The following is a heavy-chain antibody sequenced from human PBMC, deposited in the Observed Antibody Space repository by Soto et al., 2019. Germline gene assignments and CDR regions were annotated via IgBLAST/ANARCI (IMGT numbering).Heavy chain of an antibody. D-gene: IGHD6-6*01. J-gene: IGHJ4*02. V-gene: IGHV1-46*03. CDR2: IDPSGGSA. Sequence: QLQLVQSGAEVNKPGASVKISCDASGYTFTTYYMHWVRQAPGQGLEWMGMIDPSGGSASYAQKFQGRVTMTRDTSTSTVYMELSSLRSDDTAVYYCVRGWGSSNAFVYWGQGTLVTVSS. CDR3: VRGWGSSNAFVY. CDR1: GYTFTTYY.